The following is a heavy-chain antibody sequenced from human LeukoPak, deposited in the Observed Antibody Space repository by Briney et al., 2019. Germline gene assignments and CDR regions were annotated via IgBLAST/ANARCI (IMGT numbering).Heavy chain of an antibody. CDR1: GFTVSSNY. CDR2: IYSGGST. D-gene: IGHD6-13*01. Sequence: GGSLRLSCAASGFTVSSNYMSWVRQAPGKGLEWVSVIYSGGSTYYADSVKGRFTISRDNSKNTLYLQMNSLRAEDTAVYYCARVWSSSWYGGYFDYWGQGTLVTVSS. CDR3: ARVWSSSWYGGYFDY. J-gene: IGHJ4*02. V-gene: IGHV3-53*01.